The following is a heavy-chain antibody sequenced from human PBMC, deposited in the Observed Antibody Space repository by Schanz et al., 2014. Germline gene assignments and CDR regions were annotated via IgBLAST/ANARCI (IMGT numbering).Heavy chain of an antibody. J-gene: IGHJ6*02. CDR2: INPNSGAT. D-gene: IGHD1-7*01. Sequence: QVQLVQSGAEVKKPGASVKVSCQASGYTFTGYYMHWVRQAPGQGLEWMGQINPNSGATIYAQNFQGRVTMTRDTSISTAYMELSRLRSDDTAVYYCASLIGTTSAHFYGMDVWGQGTTVTVSS. CDR3: ASLIGTTSAHFYGMDV. V-gene: IGHV1-2*06. CDR1: GYTFTGYY.